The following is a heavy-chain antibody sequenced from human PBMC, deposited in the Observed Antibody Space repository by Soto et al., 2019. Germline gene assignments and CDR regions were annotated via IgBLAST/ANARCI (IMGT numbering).Heavy chain of an antibody. V-gene: IGHV4-59*01. CDR3: ERIYHHKVFAP. CDR2: IYYSGST. J-gene: IGHJ5*02. D-gene: IGHD2-2*01. CDR1: GGSISSYY. Sequence: SETLALTCTVSGGSISSYYWSWIRQPPGKGLEWIGYIYYSGSTNYNPSLKSRVTISVDTSKTQFSLKLSSVTAAATAVYYCERIYHHKVFAPRGQRSLVTVSS.